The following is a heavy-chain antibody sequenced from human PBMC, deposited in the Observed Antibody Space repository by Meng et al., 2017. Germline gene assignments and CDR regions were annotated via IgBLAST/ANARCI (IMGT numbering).Heavy chain of an antibody. CDR2: IYTSGST. V-gene: IGHV4-4*07. D-gene: IGHD3-9*01. J-gene: IGHJ3*02. Sequence: GSLRLSCTVSGGSISSYYWSWIRRPAGKGLEWIGRIYTSGSTNYNPSLKSRVTMSVDTSKNQFSLKLSSVTAADTAVYYCARDFPHNYDILTGYYNGAFDIWGQGTMVTVSS. CDR3: ARDFPHNYDILTGYYNGAFDI. CDR1: GGSISSYY.